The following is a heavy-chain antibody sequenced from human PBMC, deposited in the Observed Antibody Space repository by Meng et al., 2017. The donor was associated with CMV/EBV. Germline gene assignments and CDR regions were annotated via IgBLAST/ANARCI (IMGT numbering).Heavy chain of an antibody. D-gene: IGHD3-22*01. V-gene: IGHV3-30-3*01. J-gene: IGHJ4*02. CDR3: ARERSQLDSSGYDD. CDR2: LSYDGSNK. CDR1: GFTFSSYA. Sequence: GESLKISCAASGFTFSSYAMHWVRQAPGKGLEWVAVLSYDGSNKYYADSVKGRFTISRDNAKNSLYLQMNSLRAEDTAVYYCARERSQLDSSGYDDWGQGTLVTVSS.